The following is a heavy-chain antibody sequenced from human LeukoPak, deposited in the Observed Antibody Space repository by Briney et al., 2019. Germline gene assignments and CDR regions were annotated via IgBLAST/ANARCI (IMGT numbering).Heavy chain of an antibody. CDR3: ARKAGGSYRLDY. V-gene: IGHV1-46*01. Sequence: ASVRVSCKASGYTFTYYYMHWVRQAPGQGLEWMGIINPSGGSTNYAQTFQGRVTMTRDTSTSTVYMELSSLGAEDTAVYYCARKAGGSYRLDYWGQGTLVTVS. CDR1: GYTFTYYY. CDR2: INPSGGST. D-gene: IGHD1-26*01. J-gene: IGHJ4*02.